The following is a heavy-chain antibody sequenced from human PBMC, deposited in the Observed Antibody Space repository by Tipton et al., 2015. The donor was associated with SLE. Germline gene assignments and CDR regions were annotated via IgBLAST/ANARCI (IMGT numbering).Heavy chain of an antibody. Sequence: TLSLTCTVSGGSISSYYWSWIRQPPGKGLEWIGYIYYSGSTNYNPSLRSRVTMSADTSKNQFSLTLTSLTAADTAVYFCARVRNFDLLTGYPLGAFEVWGQGTVVTVSS. CDR1: GGSISSYY. V-gene: IGHV4-59*08. CDR3: ARVRNFDLLTGYPLGAFEV. CDR2: IYYSGST. J-gene: IGHJ3*01. D-gene: IGHD3-9*01.